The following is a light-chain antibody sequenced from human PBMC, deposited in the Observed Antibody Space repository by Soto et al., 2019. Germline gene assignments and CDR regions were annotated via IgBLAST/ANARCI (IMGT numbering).Light chain of an antibody. J-gene: IGKJ2*01. CDR3: QQYGSSPET. CDR2: GAS. V-gene: IGKV3-20*01. Sequence: EIVLTQSPGTLSLSPGERATLSCRASQSVSGSYLAWYQQKPGQAPRLLIYGASSRATGIPDRVSGSGSGTDVTLTISSLEPEDFAVYYCQQYGSSPETFGQGTKLEIK. CDR1: QSVSGSY.